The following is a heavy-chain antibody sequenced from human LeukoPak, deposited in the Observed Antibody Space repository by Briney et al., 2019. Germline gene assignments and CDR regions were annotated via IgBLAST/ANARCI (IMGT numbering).Heavy chain of an antibody. J-gene: IGHJ4*02. CDR3: ARGSRRITGTPVDY. CDR1: GYSISSGYY. D-gene: IGHD1-7*01. V-gene: IGHV4-38-2*02. CDR2: INHSGST. Sequence: SETLSLTCTVSGYSISSGYYWGWIRQPPGQGLEWIGEINHSGSTNYNPSLKSRVTISVDTSKNQFSLKLSSVTAADTAVYYCARGSRRITGTPVDYWGQGTLVTVSS.